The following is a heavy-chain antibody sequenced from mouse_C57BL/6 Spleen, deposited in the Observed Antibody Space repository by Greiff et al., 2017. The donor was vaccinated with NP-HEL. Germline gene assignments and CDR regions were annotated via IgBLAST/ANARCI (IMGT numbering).Heavy chain of an antibody. J-gene: IGHJ2*01. Sequence: VQLQESGPELVQPGASVQISCKASAYAFNRSCMNWVKPRPGTGLEWLGRIHPDDGHHNSNAKFKGKAPLTADKSSSPADMQLSSPTSEDSAVSFCARGSTVVLVDYWGQGTTLTVSS. CDR2: IHPDDGHH. CDR3: ARGSTVVLVDY. CDR1: AYAFNRSC. D-gene: IGHD1-1*01. V-gene: IGHV1-82*01.